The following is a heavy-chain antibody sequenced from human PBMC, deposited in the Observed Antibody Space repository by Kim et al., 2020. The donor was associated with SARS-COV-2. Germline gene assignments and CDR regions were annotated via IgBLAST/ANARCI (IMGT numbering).Heavy chain of an antibody. J-gene: IGHJ4*02. CDR2: INAGNGNT. D-gene: IGHD2-15*01. V-gene: IGHV1-3*01. CDR1: GYTFTSYA. CDR3: ARDLSKVVVAAKLGY. Sequence: ASVKVSCKASGYTFTSYAMHWVRQAPGQRLEWMGWINAGNGNTKYSQKFQGRVTITRDTSASTAYMELSSLRSEDTAVYYCARDLSKVVVAAKLGYWGQGTLVTVSS.